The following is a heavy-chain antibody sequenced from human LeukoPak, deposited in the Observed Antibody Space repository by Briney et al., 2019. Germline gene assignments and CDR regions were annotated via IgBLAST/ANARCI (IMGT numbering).Heavy chain of an antibody. CDR3: ANPYSGEAFDI. V-gene: IGHV3-30*18. J-gene: IGHJ3*02. Sequence: PGGSLRLSCAASGFTFSSYGMHWVRQAPGKGLEWVAVISYDGSNKYYADSVKGRFTISRDNSKNTLYLQMNSLRAEDTAVYYCANPYSGEAFDIWGQGTMVTVSS. D-gene: IGHD1-26*01. CDR2: ISYDGSNK. CDR1: GFTFSSYG.